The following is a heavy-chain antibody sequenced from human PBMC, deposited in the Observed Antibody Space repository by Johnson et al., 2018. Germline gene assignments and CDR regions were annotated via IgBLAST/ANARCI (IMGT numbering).Heavy chain of an antibody. CDR2: ISWNSGTI. J-gene: IGHJ6*02. V-gene: IGHV3-9*01. CDR3: AKVRGGYGMDV. Sequence: VQLQESGGGLVQPGGSXRLSCAASGFTFDDYAMHWVRQAPGKGLEWVSGISWNSGTIAYADSVKGRFTISRDNAKNSLYLQMNSLRAEDTAVYYCAKVRGGYGMDVWGQGTTVTVSS. D-gene: IGHD3-16*01. CDR1: GFTFDDYA.